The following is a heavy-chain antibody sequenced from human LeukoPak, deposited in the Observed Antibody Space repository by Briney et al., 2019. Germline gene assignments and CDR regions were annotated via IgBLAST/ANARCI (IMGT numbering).Heavy chain of an antibody. CDR2: IVVGSGNT. D-gene: IGHD6-13*01. Sequence: SVKVSCKASGFTFTSSAVQWVRQARGQRLEWIGWIVVGSGNTNYAQKFQERVAITRDMSTSTAYMELSSLRSEDTAVYYCTRHIQQLGTRYYYYGMDVWGQGTTVTVSS. CDR1: GFTFTSSA. V-gene: IGHV1-58*01. J-gene: IGHJ6*02. CDR3: TRHIQQLGTRYYYYGMDV.